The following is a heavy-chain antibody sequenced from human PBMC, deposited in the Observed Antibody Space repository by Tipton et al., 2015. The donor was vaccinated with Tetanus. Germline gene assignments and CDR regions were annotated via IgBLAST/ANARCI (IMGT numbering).Heavy chain of an antibody. CDR2: IDPNSGGT. Sequence: QMQLVQSGAEVKKPGASVKVSCKASGYTFTGYYIYWVRQAPGQGLEWMGWIDPNSGGTVHAQKFQGRVTMTRDTSISTAYMERRSLRSDDTAVYYCARDRGDYIYYGMDVWGPGTTVTVS. CDR3: ARDRGDYIYYGMDV. V-gene: IGHV1-2*02. D-gene: IGHD3-22*01. J-gene: IGHJ6*02. CDR1: GYTFTGYY.